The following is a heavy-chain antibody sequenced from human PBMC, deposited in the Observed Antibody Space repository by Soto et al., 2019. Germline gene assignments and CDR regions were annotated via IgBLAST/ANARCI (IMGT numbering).Heavy chain of an antibody. D-gene: IGHD2-15*01. V-gene: IGHV1-69*06. J-gene: IGHJ4*02. CDR1: GDTFSSTYA. CDR3: ARGLAMVDDY. Sequence: SVKVSCKASGDTFSSTYAISWVRQAPGRGLEWLGGIIPIFGSTNYAQKFQDRVTITADKSTSTAYMELSSLRSEDTAAYYCARGLAMVDDYWGQGTLVTVSS. CDR2: IIPIFGST.